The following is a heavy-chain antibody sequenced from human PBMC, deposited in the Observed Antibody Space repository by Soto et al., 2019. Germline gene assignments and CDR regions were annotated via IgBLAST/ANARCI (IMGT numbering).Heavy chain of an antibody. V-gene: IGHV4-59*08. J-gene: IGHJ5*02. Sequence: SETLSLTCTVSGGSISSYYWSWIRQPPGKGLEWIGYIYYSGSTNYNPSLKSRVTISVDTSKNQFSLKLSSVTAADTAVYYCARHKGYGEKNCFHPWGQGTLVTVSS. CDR3: ARHKGYGEKNCFHP. CDR1: GGSISSYY. D-gene: IGHD5-12*01. CDR2: IYYSGST.